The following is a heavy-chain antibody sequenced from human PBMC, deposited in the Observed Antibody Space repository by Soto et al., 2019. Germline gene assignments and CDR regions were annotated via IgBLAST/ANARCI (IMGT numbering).Heavy chain of an antibody. Sequence: QVQLVQSGAEVKKPGASVKVSCKASGYTFTSYDINWVRQATGQGLEWMGWMNPNSGNTGYAQKFQGRVTMTRNTSISTAYMELSSLISEDTAVYYCARTLYYDFWSGYYTTLGYWGQGTLVPVSS. CDR3: ARTLYYDFWSGYYTTLGY. CDR1: GYTFTSYD. D-gene: IGHD3-3*01. CDR2: MNPNSGNT. V-gene: IGHV1-8*01. J-gene: IGHJ4*02.